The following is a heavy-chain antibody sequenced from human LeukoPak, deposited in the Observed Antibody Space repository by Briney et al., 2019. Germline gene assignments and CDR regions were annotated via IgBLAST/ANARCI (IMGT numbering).Heavy chain of an antibody. D-gene: IGHD5-12*01. J-gene: IGHJ4*02. V-gene: IGHV4-30-2*01. CDR3: ARYIVATIRYFDY. CDR2: IYHSGST. Sequence: PSETLSLTCTVSGGSISSGGYYWSWIRQPPGKGLEWIGYIYHSGSTYYNPSLKSRVTISVDRSKNQFSLKLSSVTAADTAVYYCARYIVATIRYFDYWGQGTLVTVSS. CDR1: GGSISSGGYY.